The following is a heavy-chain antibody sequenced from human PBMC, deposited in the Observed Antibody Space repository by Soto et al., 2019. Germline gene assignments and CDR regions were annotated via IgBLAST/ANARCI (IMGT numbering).Heavy chain of an antibody. CDR3: ARDRNWKGYYVMDV. J-gene: IGHJ6*02. D-gene: IGHD1-1*01. Sequence: SETLSLTCTVSGGSTSSYYWSWIRQPPGKGLEWIGYIYYSGSTNHNPSLKSRVTISVDTSKNQFSLKLSSVTAADTAVYYCARDRNWKGYYVMDVWGQGTTVTVSS. V-gene: IGHV4-59*01. CDR1: GGSTSSYY. CDR2: IYYSGST.